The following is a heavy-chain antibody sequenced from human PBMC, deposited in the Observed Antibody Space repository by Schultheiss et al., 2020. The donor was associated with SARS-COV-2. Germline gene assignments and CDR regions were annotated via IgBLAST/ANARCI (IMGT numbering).Heavy chain of an antibody. D-gene: IGHD2-15*01. CDR3: ARDKDIYYYYGMDV. V-gene: IGHV3-48*03. CDR2: ISSSGSTI. J-gene: IGHJ6*02. Sequence: GESLKISCAASGFPFSSYGMHWVRQAPGKGLEWVSYISSSGSTIYYADSVKGRFTISRDNAKNSLYLQMNSLRAEDTAVYYCARDKDIYYYYGMDVWGQGTTVTVSS. CDR1: GFPFSSYG.